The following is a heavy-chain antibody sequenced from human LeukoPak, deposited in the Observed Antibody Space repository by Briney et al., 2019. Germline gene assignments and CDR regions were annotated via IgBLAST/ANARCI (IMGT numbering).Heavy chain of an antibody. CDR3: ARDRWMEGSVDY. D-gene: IGHD1-1*01. CDR1: GFTFSNYW. CDR2: INSDGTGT. J-gene: IGHJ4*02. Sequence: AGGSLRLSCAASGFTFSNYWMHWVRQAPGKGLVWVSRINSDGTGTTYADSVKGRFTISRDNAKNTLYLQMNSLRAEDTAVYYCARDRWMEGSVDYWGQGTLVTVSS. V-gene: IGHV3-74*01.